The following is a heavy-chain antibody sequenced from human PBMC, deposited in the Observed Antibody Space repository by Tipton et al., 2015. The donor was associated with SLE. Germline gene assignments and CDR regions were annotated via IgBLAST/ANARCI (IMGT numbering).Heavy chain of an antibody. V-gene: IGHV4-34*01. Sequence: TLSLTCAVYGGSFSGYHCSWIRQPPGKGLGGVGEINHSGSTNYNPSLKSRVTISVDTSKNQFSLKRTSLTAADTAVYYCARGLYGDEPGYWGQGTLVTVSS. D-gene: IGHD4-17*01. CDR2: INHSGST. J-gene: IGHJ4*02. CDR3: ARGLYGDEPGY. CDR1: GGSFSGYH.